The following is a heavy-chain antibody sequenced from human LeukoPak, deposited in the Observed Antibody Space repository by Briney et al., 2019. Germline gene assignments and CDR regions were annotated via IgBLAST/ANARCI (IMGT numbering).Heavy chain of an antibody. D-gene: IGHD4-17*01. CDR1: GASFSGYY. V-gene: IGHV4-34*01. J-gene: IGHJ3*02. Sequence: PSETLSLTCAVYGASFSGYYWSWIRQPPGKGLEWIGEINHSGSTNYNPSLKSRVTISVDTSKNQFSLKLSSVTAADTAIYYCTREYGFMTTVFHAFDIWGQGTMVTVSS. CDR2: INHSGST. CDR3: TREYGFMTTVFHAFDI.